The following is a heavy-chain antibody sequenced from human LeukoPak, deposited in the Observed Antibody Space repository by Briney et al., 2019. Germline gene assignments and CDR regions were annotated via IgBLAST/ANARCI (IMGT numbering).Heavy chain of an antibody. Sequence: GGSLRLSCAASGFTFSSYAMSWVRQAPGKGLEWVSAISGSGGSTYYADSEKGRFTISRDNSKNTLYLQMNSLRAEDTAVYYCAVTGYYRGYFDYWGQGTLVTVSS. CDR1: GFTFSSYA. J-gene: IGHJ4*02. V-gene: IGHV3-23*01. D-gene: IGHD3-9*01. CDR2: ISGSGGST. CDR3: AVTGYYRGYFDY.